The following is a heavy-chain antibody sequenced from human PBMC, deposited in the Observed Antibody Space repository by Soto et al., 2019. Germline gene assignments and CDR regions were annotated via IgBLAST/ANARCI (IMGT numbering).Heavy chain of an antibody. CDR2: INPSGGST. CDR1: GYTFTSYY. D-gene: IGHD6-6*01. CDR3: AREGSSGEFDY. Sequence: ASVKVSCKSSGYTFTSYYMHCVRQAPGQGLEWMGIINPSGGSTSYAQKFQGRVTITRDTSASTAYMELSSLRSEDTAVYYCAREGSSGEFDYWGQGTLVTVSS. V-gene: IGHV1-46*01. J-gene: IGHJ4*02.